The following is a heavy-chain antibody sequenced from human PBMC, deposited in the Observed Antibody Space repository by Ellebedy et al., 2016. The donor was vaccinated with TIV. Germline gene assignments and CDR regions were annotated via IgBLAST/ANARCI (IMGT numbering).Heavy chain of an antibody. Sequence: MPSETLSLTCAVNGGSFSGYYWTWIRQPPGKGLEWIGEIYHSGNTNYSPSLKSRVTISVDKSKNHFSLKLSSVTAADTAVYFCARRTTMVRGIDYWGQGTLVTVSS. CDR2: IYHSGNT. J-gene: IGHJ4*02. CDR3: ARRTTMVRGIDY. CDR1: GGSFSGYY. V-gene: IGHV4-34*01. D-gene: IGHD3-10*01.